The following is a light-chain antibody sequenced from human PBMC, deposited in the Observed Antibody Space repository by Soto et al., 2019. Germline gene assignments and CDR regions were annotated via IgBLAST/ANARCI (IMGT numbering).Light chain of an antibody. CDR3: SSYASSAFPYV. Sequence: QSVLTQPASVSGSPGQSITISCTGTSSDVGGYNYVSWYQQHPGKAPKLMIYDVSNRPSGVSNRFSGSESGNTASLTIFGLQAEDEADYYCSSYASSAFPYVFGTGTKVTVL. CDR2: DVS. V-gene: IGLV2-14*03. CDR1: SSDVGGYNY. J-gene: IGLJ1*01.